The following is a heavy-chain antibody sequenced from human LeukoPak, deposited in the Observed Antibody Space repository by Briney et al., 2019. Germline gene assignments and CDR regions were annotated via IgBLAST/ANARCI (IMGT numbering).Heavy chain of an antibody. CDR3: VRMSYYENSGYSPFDS. V-gene: IGHV4-39*01. D-gene: IGHD3-22*01. J-gene: IGHJ4*02. Sequence: PSETLSLTCTVSNHSISSTISFWGWIRQPRGKGLEWIGSIYYSGTAYYSPSLKSRVTISVDMSKSQFSLKLTSVTAADTAIYYCVRMSYYENSGYSPFDSWGQGTLFTVSS. CDR2: IYYSGTA. CDR1: NHSISSTISF.